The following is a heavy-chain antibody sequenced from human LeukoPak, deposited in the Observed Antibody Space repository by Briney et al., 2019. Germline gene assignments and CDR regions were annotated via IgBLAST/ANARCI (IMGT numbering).Heavy chain of an antibody. CDR2: ISSSSSYI. CDR1: GFTFSSSS. V-gene: IGHV3-21*01. D-gene: IGHD1-7*01. CDR3: ARELLELRSGSNYYMDV. J-gene: IGHJ6*03. Sequence: PGGSLRLSCAASGFTFSSSSMNWARQAPGKGLEWVSSISSSSSYIYYADSVKGRFTISRDNAKNSLYLQMNSLRAEDTAVYYCARELLELRSGSNYYMDVWGKGTTVTVSS.